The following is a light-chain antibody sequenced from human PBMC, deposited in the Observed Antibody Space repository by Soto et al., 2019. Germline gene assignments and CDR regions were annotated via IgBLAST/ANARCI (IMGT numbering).Light chain of an antibody. CDR3: QQYGISPDT. CDR1: QSVSSSY. J-gene: IGKJ2*01. Sequence: EIVLTQSPGTLSLSPGERATLSCRASQSVSSSYLAWYQQKPGQAPRLLIYGASSRATGIPDRFSGSGSGTDFTLIISRLEPEYFAVYYCQQYGISPDTVDKGTKMESK. CDR2: GAS. V-gene: IGKV3-20*01.